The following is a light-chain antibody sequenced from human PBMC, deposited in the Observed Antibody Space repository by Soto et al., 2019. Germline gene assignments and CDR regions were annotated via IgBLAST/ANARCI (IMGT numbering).Light chain of an antibody. CDR1: QSVSSN. V-gene: IGKV3-15*01. Sequence: EIVMTQSPVTLSVSPGERATLSCRASQSVSSNLAWYQQKPGQAPRLLIYGASTRATGIPARFSGSVSGTEFTLTISSLQSEDFAVYYCQQYNNWGTFGQGTKVEIK. CDR3: QQYNNWGT. J-gene: IGKJ1*01. CDR2: GAS.